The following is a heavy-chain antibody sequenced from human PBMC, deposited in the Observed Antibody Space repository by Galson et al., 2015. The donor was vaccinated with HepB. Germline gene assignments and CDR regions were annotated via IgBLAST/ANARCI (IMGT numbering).Heavy chain of an antibody. Sequence: SLRLSCAASGFTFSSYGMHWVRQAPGKGLEWVAVIWYDGSNKYYADSVKGRFTISRDNSKNTLYLQMNSLRAEDTAVYYCARDFRPFYYGSGAFDYWGQGTLVTVSS. V-gene: IGHV3-33*08. J-gene: IGHJ4*02. CDR1: GFTFSSYG. CDR3: ARDFRPFYYGSGAFDY. D-gene: IGHD3-10*01. CDR2: IWYDGSNK.